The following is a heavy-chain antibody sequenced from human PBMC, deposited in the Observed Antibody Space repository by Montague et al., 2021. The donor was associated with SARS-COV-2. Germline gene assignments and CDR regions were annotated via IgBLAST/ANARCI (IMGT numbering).Heavy chain of an antibody. Sequence: SETLSLTCAVSGGSISSNNWSSCLRQPPGKGLEWIGEISNSSSTNYSPSLKRRVTISVDKSKNQFSLKLASMTAADTAVYYCARVGSGSSWLFCWFDPWSQGTLVTVSS. V-gene: IGHV4-4*02. CDR3: ARVGSGSSWLFCWFDP. CDR1: GGSISSNNW. D-gene: IGHD6-13*01. CDR2: ISNSSST. J-gene: IGHJ5*02.